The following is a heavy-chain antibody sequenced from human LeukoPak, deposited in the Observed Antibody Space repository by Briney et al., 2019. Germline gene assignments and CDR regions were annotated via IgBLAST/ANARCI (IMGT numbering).Heavy chain of an antibody. Sequence: PGGSLSFSCAASGFTFRSYWLHWVGQAPGKGLVWVSHINSDGSNTDYADSVKGRFTISRDNAKNTLYLQMNSLRAEDTAVYYCASFPGLRPSWGQGTLVTVSS. CDR1: GFTFRSYW. J-gene: IGHJ4*02. CDR2: INSDGSNT. CDR3: ASFPGLRPS. V-gene: IGHV3-74*01.